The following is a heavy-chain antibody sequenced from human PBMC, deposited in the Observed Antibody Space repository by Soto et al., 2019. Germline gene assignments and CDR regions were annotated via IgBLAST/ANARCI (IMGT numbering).Heavy chain of an antibody. D-gene: IGHD2-2*01. CDR1: GFTFSSYG. CDR2: IWYDGGNK. CDR3: ARGDCISTSCYGYYYGMDV. J-gene: IGHJ6*02. V-gene: IGHV3-33*01. Sequence: QVQLVESGGGVVQPGRSLRLSCAASGFTFSSYGMHWVRQAPGKGLEGVAVIWYDGGNKYYADSVKGRFTISRDNSKNTLYLQMNSLRAEDTAVYYCARGDCISTSCYGYYYGMDVWGQGTTVTVSS.